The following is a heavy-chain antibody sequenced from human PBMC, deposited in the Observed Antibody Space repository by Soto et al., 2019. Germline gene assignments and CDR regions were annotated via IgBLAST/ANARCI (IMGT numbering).Heavy chain of an antibody. CDR3: ARDPSVAXAAHFDY. Sequence: QTGGSLRLSCAASGFTFSSYAMHWVRQAPGKGLEWVAVISYDGSNKYYADSVKGRFTISRDNSKNTLYLQMNSLRAEDTAVYYCARDPSVAXAAHFDYWGQGTLVTVSS. J-gene: IGHJ4*02. CDR1: GFTFSSYA. D-gene: IGHD2-2*01. V-gene: IGHV3-30-3*01. CDR2: ISYDGSNK.